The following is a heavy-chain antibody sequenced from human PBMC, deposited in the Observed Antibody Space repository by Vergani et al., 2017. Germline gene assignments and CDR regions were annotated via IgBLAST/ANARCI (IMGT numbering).Heavy chain of an antibody. CDR2: IWYDGSKE. D-gene: IGHD2-8*01. CDR3: ARSGYCAYGVCYMTYYYCRDV. Sequence: QVQLEESGGGVVQPGRSLRLSCAGSGFTLSSHAMHWVRQAPGKGLEWVAFIWYDGSKEYYADSVKGRFTISRDNSKNTLYLQMNNLRAADTAVYYCARSGYCAYGVCYMTYYYCRDVWGKGTAVTVSS. CDR1: GFTLSSHA. J-gene: IGHJ6*03. V-gene: IGHV3-33*01.